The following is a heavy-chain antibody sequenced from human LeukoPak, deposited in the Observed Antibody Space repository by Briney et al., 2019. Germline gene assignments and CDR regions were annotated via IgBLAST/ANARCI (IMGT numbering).Heavy chain of an antibody. D-gene: IGHD3-3*01. J-gene: IGHJ4*02. V-gene: IGHV4-34*01. CDR1: GGPFSGYY. CDR3: ARHDFWSGQYYFDY. CDR2: INHSGST. Sequence: PSETLSLTCAVYGGPFSGYYWSWIRQPPGKGLEWIGEINHSGSTNYNPSLKSRVTISVDTSKNQFSLKLSSVTAADTAVYYCARHDFWSGQYYFDYWGQGTLVTVSS.